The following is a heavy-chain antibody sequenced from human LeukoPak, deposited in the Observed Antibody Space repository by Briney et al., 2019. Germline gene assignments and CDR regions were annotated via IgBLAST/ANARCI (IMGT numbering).Heavy chain of an antibody. D-gene: IGHD4-17*01. J-gene: IGHJ6*02. CDR2: ISYDGSNK. Sequence: GGSLRLSCAASGFTFSSYGMHWVRQAPGKGPEWVAVISYDGSNKYYADSVKGRFTISRDNSKNTLYLQMNSLRAEDTAVYCCAKEVYGDYDYYYYGMDVWGQGTTVTVSS. CDR3: AKEVYGDYDYYYYGMDV. CDR1: GFTFSSYG. V-gene: IGHV3-30*18.